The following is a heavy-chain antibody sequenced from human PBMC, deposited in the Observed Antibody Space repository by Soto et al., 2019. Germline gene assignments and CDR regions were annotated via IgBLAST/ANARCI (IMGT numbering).Heavy chain of an antibody. Sequence: QLQLQESGSGLVKPSQTLSLTCAVSGGSLSSGGYSWSWIRQPPGTGLEWIGYIYHSGSTYYNPSLKSRVTRSVDRSKNQFSLKLSSVTAADTAVYYCARAGGLGAVAADYWGQGTLVTVSS. V-gene: IGHV4-30-2*01. CDR2: IYHSGST. J-gene: IGHJ4*02. CDR3: ARAGGLGAVAADY. CDR1: GGSLSSGGYS. D-gene: IGHD6-19*01.